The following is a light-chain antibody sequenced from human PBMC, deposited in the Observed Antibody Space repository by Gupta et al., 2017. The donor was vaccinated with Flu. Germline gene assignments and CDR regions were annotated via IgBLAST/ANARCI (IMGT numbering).Light chain of an antibody. CDR1: QSISTS. CDR3: QRYNDFSGT. V-gene: IGKV1-5*03. Sequence: GDRVTFTCRASQSISTSLAWYQHKPGKAPKLLIYKASSLQSGVPSRFSGSGSGTEFTLTISSLQPDDFATYYCQRYNDFSGTFGQGTKVEIK. CDR2: KAS. J-gene: IGKJ1*01.